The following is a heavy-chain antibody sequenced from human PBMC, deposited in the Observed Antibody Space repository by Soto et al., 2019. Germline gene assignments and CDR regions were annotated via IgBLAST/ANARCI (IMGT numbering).Heavy chain of an antibody. CDR2: IGTAGDT. Sequence: PGGSLRLSCAASGFTFSSYDMHWVRQATGKGLEWVSAIGTAGDTYYPGSVKGRFTISRENAKNSLYLQMNSLRAGDTAVYYCARAAPDSSGSYSYDYWGQGTLVTVSS. CDR1: GFTFSSYD. CDR3: ARAAPDSSGSYSYDY. D-gene: IGHD3-22*01. J-gene: IGHJ4*02. V-gene: IGHV3-13*01.